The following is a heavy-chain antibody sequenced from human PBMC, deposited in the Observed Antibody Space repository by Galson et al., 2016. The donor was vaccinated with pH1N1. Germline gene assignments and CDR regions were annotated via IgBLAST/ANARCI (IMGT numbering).Heavy chain of an antibody. J-gene: IGHJ2*01. D-gene: IGHD3-22*01. V-gene: IGHV1-24*01. Sequence: SVKVSCKVSGFILSELSIHWVRQAPGKGLEWIGGYDPQDLETVKAQKFQGRVTMTGDTIADTAYMELSSLRSEDTAVYFCAREDYYDTDLSDWYFDLWGRGTLLTVSS. CDR3: AREDYYDTDLSDWYFDL. CDR1: GFILSELS. CDR2: YDPQDLET.